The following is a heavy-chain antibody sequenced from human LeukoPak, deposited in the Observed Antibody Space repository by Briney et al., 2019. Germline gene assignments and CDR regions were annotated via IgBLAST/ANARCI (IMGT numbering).Heavy chain of an antibody. D-gene: IGHD2-15*01. CDR1: GFTFSSYS. V-gene: IGHV3-21*01. Sequence: GGSLRLSCAASGFTFSSYSMNWVRQAPGKGLEWVSSITSSSSYIYYADSVKGRFTISRDNAKNSLYLQMNSLRAEDTAVYYCARAGYCSGGSCYGSDYWGQGTLVSVSS. CDR3: ARAGYCSGGSCYGSDY. CDR2: ITSSSSYI. J-gene: IGHJ4*02.